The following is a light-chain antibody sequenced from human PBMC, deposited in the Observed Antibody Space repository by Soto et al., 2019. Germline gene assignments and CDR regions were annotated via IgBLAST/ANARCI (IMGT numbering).Light chain of an antibody. J-gene: IGKJ1*01. V-gene: IGKV1-12*01. CDR1: QGISSW. CDR3: QQANSFPWT. CDR2: DAS. Sequence: DIQMTQSPNSVSASVGDRVTINCRASQGISSWLAWYRQKPGKAPELLIYDASILQSGVPSRFTGSGSGTDFSLTISSLKPEDVANYFCQQANSFPWTFGQGTKVDIK.